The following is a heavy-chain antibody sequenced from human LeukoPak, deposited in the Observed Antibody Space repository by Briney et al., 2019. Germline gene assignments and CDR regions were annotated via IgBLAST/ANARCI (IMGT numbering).Heavy chain of an antibody. J-gene: IGHJ4*02. CDR2: IIPIFGTT. CDR1: GGTLSRYA. Sequence: SVKVSCKASGGTLSRYAISWVRQAPGQGLEWMGGIIPIFGTTNYAQKFQGRVTMTEDTSTDTAYMELSSLRSEDTALYYCTSLLADLQGYYFDYWGQGTLVTVSS. CDR3: TSLLADLQGYYFDY. D-gene: IGHD6-19*01. V-gene: IGHV1-69*06.